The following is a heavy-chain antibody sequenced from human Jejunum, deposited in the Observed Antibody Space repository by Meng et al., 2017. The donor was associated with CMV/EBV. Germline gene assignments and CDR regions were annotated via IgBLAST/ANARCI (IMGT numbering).Heavy chain of an antibody. V-gene: IGHV3-30-3*01. Sequence: QWGRQAPGDGAGGVGGRANDGGGKGDADSVGGRFTIYRESTKDTLALQMNSLRTEDTAVYYCAREMIGDKGYYSYADAFDIWGQGTVVTVSS. CDR2: RANDGGGK. CDR3: AREMIGDKGYYSYADAFDI. D-gene: IGHD2-21*01. J-gene: IGHJ3*02.